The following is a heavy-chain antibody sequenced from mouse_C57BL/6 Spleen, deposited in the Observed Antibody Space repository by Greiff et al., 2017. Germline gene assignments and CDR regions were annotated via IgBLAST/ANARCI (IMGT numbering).Heavy chain of an antibody. CDR3: AREGAVSEWFAY. V-gene: IGHV1-61*01. CDR2: IYPSDSAT. CDR1: GYTFTSYW. Sequence: QVQLKQPGAELVRPGSSVKLSCKASGYTFTSYWMDWVKQRPGQGLEWIGNIYPSDSATHYNQKFKDKATLTVDKSSSTAYMQLSSLTSEDSAVYDCAREGAVSEWFAYWGQGTLVTVSA. D-gene: IGHD1-1*01. J-gene: IGHJ3*01.